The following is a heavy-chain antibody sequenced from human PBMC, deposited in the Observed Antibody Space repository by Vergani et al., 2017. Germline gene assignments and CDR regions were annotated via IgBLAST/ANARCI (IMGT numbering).Heavy chain of an antibody. CDR1: GYTFTSYG. CDR2: ISAYNGNT. J-gene: IGHJ5*02. V-gene: IGHV1-18*01. D-gene: IGHD6-13*01. Sequence: QVQLVQSGAEVKKPGASVKVSCKASGYTFTSYGISWVRQAPGQGFEWMGWISAYNGNTNYAQKLQGRVTISVDTSKNQFSLKLSSVTAADTAVYYCARGSGMAAAGKGGWFDPWGQGTLVTVSS. CDR3: ARGSGMAAAGKGGWFDP.